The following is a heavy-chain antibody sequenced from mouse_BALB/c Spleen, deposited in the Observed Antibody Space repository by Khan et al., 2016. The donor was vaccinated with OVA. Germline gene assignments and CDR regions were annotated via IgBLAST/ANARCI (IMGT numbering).Heavy chain of an antibody. D-gene: IGHD2-13*01. CDR2: ISGYSGTT. Sequence: VQLQQSGPDLVKPSPSLSITCTVSGYSFTSYYIHWVNQSHGKSLEWMGVISGYSGTTNYNHKIKATTTITDDTSTITNFMQFISLNSEDAEVYYCARDDYSSAMDYWGQGTTVTVSS. J-gene: IGHJ4*01. CDR1: GYSFTSYY. V-gene: IGHV1S30*01. CDR3: ARDDYSSAMDY.